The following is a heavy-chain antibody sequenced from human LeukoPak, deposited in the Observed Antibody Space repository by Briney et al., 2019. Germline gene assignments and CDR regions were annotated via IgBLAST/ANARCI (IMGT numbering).Heavy chain of an antibody. Sequence: GGSLRLSXAASGFTFSSYAMRWVSHAPGRGLEWGSAISCSGGSTYYADSVKGRLTIHRDNYKHTLYLQMNSLRAEDTAVYCCARDRYCSGCSCRFEGSPYYFDFWGQGTLVTVSS. CDR2: ISCSGGST. J-gene: IGHJ4*02. D-gene: IGHD2-15*01. CDR1: GFTFSSYA. V-gene: IGHV3-23*01. CDR3: ARDRYCSGCSCRFEGSPYYFDF.